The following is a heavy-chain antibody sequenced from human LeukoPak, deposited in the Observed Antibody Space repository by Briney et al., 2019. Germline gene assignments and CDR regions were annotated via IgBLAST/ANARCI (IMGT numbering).Heavy chain of an antibody. V-gene: IGHV1-2*02. CDR3: ARGRRDGYNYFDY. D-gene: IGHD5-24*01. Sequence: GASVKVSCKASGYTFTSYYMHWVRQAPGQGLEWMGWINPNSGGTNYAQKFQGRVTMTRDTSISTAYMELSRLRSDDTAVYYCARGRRDGYNYFDYWGQGTLVTVSS. J-gene: IGHJ4*02. CDR1: GYTFTSYY. CDR2: INPNSGGT.